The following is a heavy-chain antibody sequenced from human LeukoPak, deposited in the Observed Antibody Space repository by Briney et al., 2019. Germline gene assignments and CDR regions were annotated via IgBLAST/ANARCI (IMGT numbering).Heavy chain of an antibody. D-gene: IGHD1-7*01. CDR3: ARSYNWNYEENDAFDI. CDR2: INPSGGST. CDR1: GYTFTSYY. J-gene: IGHJ3*02. V-gene: IGHV1-46*01. Sequence: GASVKVSCKASGYTFTSYYMHWVRQAPGQGLEWMGIINPSGGSTSYAQKFQGRVTMTRDTSTSTVYMELSSLRSEDMAVYYCARSYNWNYEENDAFDIWGQGTMVTVSS.